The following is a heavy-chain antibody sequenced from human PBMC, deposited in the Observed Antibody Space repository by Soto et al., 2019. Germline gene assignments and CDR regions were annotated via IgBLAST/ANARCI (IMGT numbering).Heavy chain of an antibody. V-gene: IGHV3-23*01. J-gene: IGHJ4*02. D-gene: IGHD3-16*01. CDR1: GFTFSNYA. CDR3: AKAYFVWSSEQPYYFDS. CDR2: ISGSGGRS. Sequence: EVQLLDSGGGLVQPGGSLRLSCAASGFTFSNYAMTWVRQGPGKGLEWVSGISGSGGRSYYADSVKGRFTISRDNSKSTLYIQMNCLRAEDTAVYYCAKAYFVWSSEQPYYFDSWGQEPLVTVPS.